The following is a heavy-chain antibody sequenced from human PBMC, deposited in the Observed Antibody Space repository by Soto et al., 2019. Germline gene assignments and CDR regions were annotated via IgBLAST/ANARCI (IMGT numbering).Heavy chain of an antibody. D-gene: IGHD1-26*01. V-gene: IGHV4-34*01. CDR2: VNYSGGRT. J-gene: IGHJ4*02. Sequence: QVQLQQWGAGLLKPSETLSLTCAAYGESLSTYFGSWIRQTPGKGLEWIGEVNYSGGRTIYTPSLSTRVTISVSTSMDQFSLQLRYVTAADTAVYYCARGSVYTWSFGGQGNLVPVSA. CDR1: GESLSTYF. CDR3: ARGSVYTWSF.